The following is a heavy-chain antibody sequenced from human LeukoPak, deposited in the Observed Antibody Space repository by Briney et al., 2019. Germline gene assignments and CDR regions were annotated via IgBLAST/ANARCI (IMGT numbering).Heavy chain of an antibody. CDR3: VRRVRYFGQNDY. J-gene: IGHJ4*02. Sequence: SETLSLTCIASGASMSDYYWSWIRQPPGRGRECIGYIYYTGSTNYNPSLKSRVTMSVDTSKNQISLKLSSVTAADSAVYYCVRRVRYFGQNDYWGQGTLVTVSS. V-gene: IGHV4-59*08. CDR1: GASMSDYY. D-gene: IGHD3-9*01. CDR2: IYYTGST.